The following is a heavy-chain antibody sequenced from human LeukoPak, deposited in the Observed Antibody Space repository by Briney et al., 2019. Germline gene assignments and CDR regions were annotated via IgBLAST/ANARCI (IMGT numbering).Heavy chain of an antibody. CDR3: ARDNSGSYDY. Sequence: GGSLRLSCAASRFTFSDYYMSWIRQAPGKGLEWVSYISGSGNIIYYADSVKGRFTISRDNAKNSLYLQMNSLRAEDTAMYYCARDNSGSYDYWGQGTLVTVPS. CDR2: ISGSGNII. CDR1: RFTFSDYY. D-gene: IGHD1-26*01. J-gene: IGHJ4*02. V-gene: IGHV3-11*01.